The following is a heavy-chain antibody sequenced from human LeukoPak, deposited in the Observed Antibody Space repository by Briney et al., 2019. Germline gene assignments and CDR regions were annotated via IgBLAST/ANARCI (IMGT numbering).Heavy chain of an antibody. V-gene: IGHV4-39*01. CDR3: ARQYSSGWQYFDC. J-gene: IGHJ4*02. CDR1: GGSISSGSYY. CDR2: IYYSGST. Sequence: SETLSLTCTVSGGSISSGSYYWGWIHQPPGKGLEWIGTIYYSGSTYYNPSLKSRVTISVDTSKNQFSLKLSPVTAADTAVYYCARQYSSGWQYFDCWGQGTLVTVSS. D-gene: IGHD6-19*01.